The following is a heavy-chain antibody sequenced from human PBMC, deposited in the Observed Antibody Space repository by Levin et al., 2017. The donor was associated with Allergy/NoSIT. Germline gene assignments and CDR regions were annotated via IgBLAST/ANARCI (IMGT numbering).Heavy chain of an antibody. J-gene: IGHJ5*02. V-gene: IGHV4-61*01. D-gene: IGHD3-3*01. CDR1: GGSVSSGSYY. Sequence: SETLSLTCTVSGGSVSSGSYYWSWIRQPPGKGLEWIGYIYYSGSTNYNPSLKSRVTISVDTSKNQFSLKLSSVTAADTAVYYCAGGAVDVWSGYYCNWFDPWGQGTLVTVSS. CDR3: AGGAVDVWSGYYCNWFDP. CDR2: IYYSGST.